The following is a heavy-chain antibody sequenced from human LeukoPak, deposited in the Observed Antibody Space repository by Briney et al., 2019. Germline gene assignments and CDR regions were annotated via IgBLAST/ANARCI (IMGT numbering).Heavy chain of an antibody. CDR2: INHRGST. CDR1: GGSFSGYY. J-gene: IGHJ4*02. D-gene: IGHD1-7*01. V-gene: IGHV4-34*01. Sequence: SETLSLTCAVYGGSFSGYYWSWIRQPPGKGLEWIGEINHRGSTNYNPSLKSRVTISVDTSKNQFSLKLSSVTAADTAVYYCARGKGITGTTGDFDYWGQGTLVTVSS. CDR3: ARGKGITGTTGDFDY.